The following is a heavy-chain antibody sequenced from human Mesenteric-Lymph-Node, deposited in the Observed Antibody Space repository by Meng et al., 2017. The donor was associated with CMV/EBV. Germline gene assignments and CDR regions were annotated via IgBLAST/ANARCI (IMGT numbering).Heavy chain of an antibody. J-gene: IGHJ4*02. V-gene: IGHV3-74*01. D-gene: IGHD3-3*01. CDR2: INSDGSST. CDR1: GFTFSSYW. CDR3: AREGYDFWSGYSY. Sequence: GESLKTSCTASGFTFSSYWMHWVRQAPGKGLVWVSRINSDGSSTSYADSVKGRFTISRDNAKNTLYLQMNSLRAEDTAVYYCAREGYDFWSGYSYWGQGTLVTVSS.